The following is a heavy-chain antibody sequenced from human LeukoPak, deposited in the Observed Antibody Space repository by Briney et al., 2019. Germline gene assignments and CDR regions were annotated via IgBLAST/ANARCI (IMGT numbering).Heavy chain of an antibody. J-gene: IGHJ4*02. D-gene: IGHD5-24*01. V-gene: IGHV3-48*03. CDR2: INSDNIV. CDR1: GFSLTTSE. Sequence: GGSLRLSCTASGFSLTTSEMDWVRQAPGKGLEWLAYINSDNIVLYGDSVKGRFTISSDKATNSVYLQMNSLRAEDTAVYYCAKSGYNRFDYWGQGTLVTVSS. CDR3: AKSGYNRFDY.